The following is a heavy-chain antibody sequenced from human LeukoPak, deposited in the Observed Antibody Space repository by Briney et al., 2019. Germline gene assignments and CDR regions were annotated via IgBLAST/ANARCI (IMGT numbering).Heavy chain of an antibody. Sequence: TGGSLRLSCAASGFTFSNYWMHWVRQAPGKGPVWVSRINIDGNITTYADSVKGRFSISRDNAKNALYLQMNSLRAEDTAVYYCAKELGIAAAGDYWGQGTLVTVSS. CDR3: AKELGIAAAGDY. J-gene: IGHJ4*02. CDR1: GFTFSNYW. V-gene: IGHV3-74*01. CDR2: INIDGNIT. D-gene: IGHD6-13*01.